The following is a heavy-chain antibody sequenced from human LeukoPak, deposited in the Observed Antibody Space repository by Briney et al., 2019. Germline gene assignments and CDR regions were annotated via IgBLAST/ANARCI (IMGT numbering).Heavy chain of an antibody. CDR1: GFTFSTYA. J-gene: IGHJ4*02. Sequence: AGGSLRLSCAASGFTFSTYAMNWVRQAPGKGLVWVSRIKSDGTSTNYADSVKGRFTISRDNAKNTLHLQMNSLRADDTAVYYCAKGGASLFDYWGQGTLVTVSS. CDR2: IKSDGTST. CDR3: AKGGASLFDY. D-gene: IGHD1-26*01. V-gene: IGHV3-74*01.